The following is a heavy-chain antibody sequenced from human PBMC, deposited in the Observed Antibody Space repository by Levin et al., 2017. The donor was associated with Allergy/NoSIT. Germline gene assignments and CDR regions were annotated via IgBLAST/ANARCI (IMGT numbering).Heavy chain of an antibody. V-gene: IGHV4-59*01. CDR1: GGSISSYY. CDR2: IYYSGST. CDR3: ARDGRVAGTMLGY. J-gene: IGHJ4*02. Sequence: MASETLSLTCTVSGGSISSYYWSWIRQPPGKGLEWIGYIYYSGSTNYNPSLKSRVTISVDTSKNQFSLKLSSVTAADTAVYYCARDGRVAGTMLGYWGQGTLVTVSS. D-gene: IGHD6-19*01.